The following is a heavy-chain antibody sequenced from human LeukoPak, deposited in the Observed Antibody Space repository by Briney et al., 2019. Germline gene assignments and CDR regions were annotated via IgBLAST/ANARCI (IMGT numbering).Heavy chain of an antibody. CDR2: IRYDGSNE. Sequence: GGSLRLSCAASGFCFSTYGMSWVRQAPGKGLEWVAFIRYDGSNEYYTDSVKGRFTISRDNSKNTLYLQMNSLRAEDTAVYYCAKGVSSTRNYYYYMDVWGKGTTVTVSS. CDR3: AKGVSSTRNYYYYMDV. J-gene: IGHJ6*03. V-gene: IGHV3-30*02. CDR1: GFCFSTYG. D-gene: IGHD2-2*01.